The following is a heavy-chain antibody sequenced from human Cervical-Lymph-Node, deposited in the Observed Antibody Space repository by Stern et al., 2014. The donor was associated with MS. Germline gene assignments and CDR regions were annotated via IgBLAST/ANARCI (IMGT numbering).Heavy chain of an antibody. Sequence: QLQLQESGPGLVKPSETLSLTCTVSGGSISSGSYYWGWIRQPPGKGLEWIGSIYYSGSTYYNPSLKSRVTLSVDTSKNQFSLKLSSVTAADTAVYYCARHFDYYYYGMDVWGQGTTVTVSS. CDR1: GGSISSGSYY. CDR3: ARHFDYYYYGMDV. V-gene: IGHV4-39*01. CDR2: IYYSGST. J-gene: IGHJ6*02.